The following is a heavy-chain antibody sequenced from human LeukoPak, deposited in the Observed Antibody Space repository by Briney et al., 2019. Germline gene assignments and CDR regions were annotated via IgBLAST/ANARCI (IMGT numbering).Heavy chain of an antibody. CDR2: IYYSGTT. Sequence: PSETLSLTCAVSADSISSNKYYWGWIRQPPGKGLEWIGSIYYSGTTYYNPSLKSRVAISVDTSENKFSLKVRSVTAADTAVYYCARQRRTRINLVVLPKGTAFDYWSQGTLVTVSS. D-gene: IGHD2-2*01. J-gene: IGHJ4*02. CDR3: ARQRRTRINLVVLPKGTAFDY. CDR1: ADSISSNKYY. V-gene: IGHV4-39*01.